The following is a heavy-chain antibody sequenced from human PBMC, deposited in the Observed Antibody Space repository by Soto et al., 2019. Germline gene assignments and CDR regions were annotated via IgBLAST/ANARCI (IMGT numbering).Heavy chain of an antibody. CDR2: IKESGFA. D-gene: IGHD6-19*01. CDR1: NGSFSDYF. V-gene: IGHV4-34*01. J-gene: IGHJ4*02. Sequence: PSETLSLTCGVYNGSFSDYFRNWIRQPPGKGLEWIGEIKESGFATYNPSLKRRVTMSVDTANNQFSLKVTSVTAADTAVYYCARGKSSGPLYYFDTWGQGTLVTVSS. CDR3: ARGKSSGPLYYFDT.